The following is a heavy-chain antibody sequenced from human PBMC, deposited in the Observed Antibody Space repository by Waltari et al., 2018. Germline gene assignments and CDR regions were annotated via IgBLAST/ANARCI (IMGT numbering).Heavy chain of an antibody. J-gene: IGHJ4*02. CDR2: IYHSGGT. CDR1: GYSISSGYY. CDR3: ARESGSFFYFDY. Sequence: QVQLQESGPGLVKPSETLSLTCAVSGYSISSGYYWGWSRQPPGKGLEWIGSIYHSGGTYYNPSLKSRVTISVDTSKNQFSLKLSSVTAADTAVYYCARESGSFFYFDYWGQGTLVTVSS. D-gene: IGHD1-26*01. V-gene: IGHV4-38-2*02.